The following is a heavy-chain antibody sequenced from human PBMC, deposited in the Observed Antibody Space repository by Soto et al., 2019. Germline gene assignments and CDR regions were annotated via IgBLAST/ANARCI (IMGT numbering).Heavy chain of an antibody. J-gene: IGHJ3*02. CDR1: GFSLSDYW. CDR2: IKQDGSEN. CDR3: ARDSGPRGYDAFDI. V-gene: IGHV3-7*01. D-gene: IGHD2-8*02. Sequence: GGSLRLSCVVSGFSLSDYWMTWVRQAPGKGLEWVANIKQDGSENFYVDSVKGRFTISRDNAKNSLYLQMNSLRAEDTAVYYCARDSGPRGYDAFDIWGQGTMVTVSS.